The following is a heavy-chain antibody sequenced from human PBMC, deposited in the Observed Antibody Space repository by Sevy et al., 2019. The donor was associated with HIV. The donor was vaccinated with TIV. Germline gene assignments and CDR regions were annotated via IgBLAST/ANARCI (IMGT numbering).Heavy chain of an antibody. V-gene: IGHV3-73*01. D-gene: IGHD2-15*01. Sequence: GGSLRLSGAASGFTFSGSAMHWVRQASGKGLEWVGRIRSKANSYATAHAASVKGRFTISRDDSKNTAYLQMNSLKTEDTAVYYCTRSTGYCSGGSCYRWDFDYWGQGTLVTVSS. CDR1: GFTFSGSA. CDR2: IRSKANSYAT. J-gene: IGHJ4*02. CDR3: TRSTGYCSGGSCYRWDFDY.